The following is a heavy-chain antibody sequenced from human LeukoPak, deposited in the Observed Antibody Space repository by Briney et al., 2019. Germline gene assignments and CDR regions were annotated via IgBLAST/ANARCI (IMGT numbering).Heavy chain of an antibody. D-gene: IGHD5-12*01. CDR1: GFTFSSFG. J-gene: IGHJ4*02. CDR2: ISGSGGST. V-gene: IGHV3-23*01. Sequence: PGGSLRLSCAASGFTFSSFGMSWVRQAPGKGLEWVSGISGSGGSTYYADSVKGRFIISRDNSKNTLYLQMNSLRAEDTAVYYCAKSSGSGYVDFDYWGQGTLVTVSS. CDR3: AKSSGSGYVDFDY.